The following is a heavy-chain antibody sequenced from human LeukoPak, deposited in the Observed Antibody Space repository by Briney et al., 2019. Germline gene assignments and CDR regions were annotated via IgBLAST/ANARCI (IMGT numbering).Heavy chain of an antibody. Sequence: GGSLRLSCAASGFTFSSNYMSWVRQAPGKGLEWVAVIYYGGSTYYADSVKGRFTISRDNSKNTLYLQMNSLRAEDTAVYYCASVSGGTEYYFDYWGQGTLVTVSS. V-gene: IGHV3-53*01. CDR1: GFTFSSNY. CDR3: ASVSGGTEYYFDY. CDR2: IYYGGST. D-gene: IGHD2-15*01. J-gene: IGHJ4*02.